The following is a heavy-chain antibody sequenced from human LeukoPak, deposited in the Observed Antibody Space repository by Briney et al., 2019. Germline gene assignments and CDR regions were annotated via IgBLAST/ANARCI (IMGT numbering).Heavy chain of an antibody. Sequence: GGSLRLSCAASGFTFSSYGMNWVRQAPGKGLEWVSVLIGSSGSTDYADSVKGRFTMSRDISKNTLFLQMNSLRAEDTAIYYCAKGAYDYIEIAYFDSWGQGTLVTVSS. CDR1: GFTFSSYG. CDR2: LIGSSGST. V-gene: IGHV3-23*01. D-gene: IGHD5-12*01. J-gene: IGHJ4*02. CDR3: AKGAYDYIEIAYFDS.